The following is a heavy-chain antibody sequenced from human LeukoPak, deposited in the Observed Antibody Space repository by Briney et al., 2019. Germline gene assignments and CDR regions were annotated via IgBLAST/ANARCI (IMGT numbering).Heavy chain of an antibody. J-gene: IGHJ4*02. Sequence: SETLSLTCTVSGGSISSYYWSWIRQPPGKGLEWVGYIYYSGSTNYNPSLKSRVTISVDTSKNQFSLKLSSVTAADTAVYYCARAEYYFDYWGQGTLVTVSS. CDR1: GGSISSYY. D-gene: IGHD3-10*01. CDR3: ARAEYYFDY. V-gene: IGHV4-59*01. CDR2: IYYSGST.